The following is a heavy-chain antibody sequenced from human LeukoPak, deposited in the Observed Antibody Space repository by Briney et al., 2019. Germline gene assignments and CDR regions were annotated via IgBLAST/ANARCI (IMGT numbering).Heavy chain of an antibody. J-gene: IGHJ3*02. CDR2: IGTDDST. Sequence: TGGSLRLSCAASGFSFSSYAMSWVRQAPGKGLEWVSSIGTDDSTFYADSVKGRFTISRDNSKNTLYLQMNSLRAEDTAVYYCARTGGPYDILTGDDAFDIWGQGTMVTVSS. V-gene: IGHV3-23*01. D-gene: IGHD3-9*01. CDR1: GFSFSSYA. CDR3: ARTGGPYDILTGDDAFDI.